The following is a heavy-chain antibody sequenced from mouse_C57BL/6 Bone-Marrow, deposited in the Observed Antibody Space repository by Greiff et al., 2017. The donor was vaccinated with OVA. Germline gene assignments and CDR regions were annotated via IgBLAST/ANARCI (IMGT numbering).Heavy chain of an antibody. CDR3: ARDYYGSSLLDY. CDR1: GYTFTSYG. CDR2: IYPRSGNT. V-gene: IGHV1-81*01. J-gene: IGHJ2*01. D-gene: IGHD1-1*01. Sequence: VKLVESGAELARPGASVKLSCKASGYTFTSYGISWVKQRTGQGLEWIGEIYPRSGNTYYNEKFKGKATLTADKSSSTAYMELRSLTSEDSAVYFCARDYYGSSLLDYWGQGTTLTVSS.